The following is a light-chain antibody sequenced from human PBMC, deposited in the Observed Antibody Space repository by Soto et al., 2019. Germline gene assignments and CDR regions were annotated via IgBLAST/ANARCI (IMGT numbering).Light chain of an antibody. CDR1: QSVLYNSYNKNY. J-gene: IGKJ1*01. Sequence: DIVMTQSPDSLAVSLGERATINCQSSQSVLYNSYNKNYLAWYPQKPGQPPKLLLYWASTXXSGVPDRFSGSESGTDFTLTIRXMQPDDFATYYCQHYNSYSEAFGQGTKV. CDR3: QHYNSYSEA. V-gene: IGKV4-1*01. CDR2: WAS.